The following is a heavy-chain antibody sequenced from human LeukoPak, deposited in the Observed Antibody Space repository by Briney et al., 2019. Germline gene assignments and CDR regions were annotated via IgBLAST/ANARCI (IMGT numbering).Heavy chain of an antibody. V-gene: IGHV4-4*09. CDR3: ARHYWSGYRSPRFDP. J-gene: IGHJ5*02. D-gene: IGHD3-3*02. Sequence: PSETLSLTCTVSGGFISSYYWSWLRPPPGELQEFIYYFYTSGSTNYSPYLKSRVTISVDTSKNQFSLKLSSVTAADTAVYYCARHYWSGYRSPRFDPWGQGTLVTVSS. CDR1: GGFISSYY. CDR2: FYTSGST.